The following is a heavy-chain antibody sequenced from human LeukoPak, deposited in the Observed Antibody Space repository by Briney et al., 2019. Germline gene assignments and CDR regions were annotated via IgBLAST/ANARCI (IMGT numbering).Heavy chain of an antibody. CDR3: ARVGRYCSGGSCYSSYYFDY. Sequence: GGSLRLSCAASGFTFSSYGMHWVRQAPGKGLEWVAVIWYDGSNKYYADSVKGRFTISRDNSKNTLYLQMNSLRAEDTAVYYCARVGRYCSGGSCYSSYYFDYWGQGTLVTVSS. CDR2: IWYDGSNK. D-gene: IGHD2-15*01. V-gene: IGHV3-33*01. J-gene: IGHJ4*02. CDR1: GFTFSSYG.